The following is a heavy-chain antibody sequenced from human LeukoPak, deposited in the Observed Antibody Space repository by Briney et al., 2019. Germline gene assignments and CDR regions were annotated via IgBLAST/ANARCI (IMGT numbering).Heavy chain of an antibody. V-gene: IGHV3-66*01. CDR3: ARDLKGSSGFDP. CDR2: IYRSDNT. CDR1: GFTVSGSY. D-gene: IGHD6-25*01. Sequence: GGSLRLSCAASGFTVSGSYLSWFRQPPGKGLVWVSSIYRSDNTNYADSVKGRFTISRDNSKNTLYLQMNSLRAEDTAVYYCARDLKGSSGFDPWGQGTLVTVSS. J-gene: IGHJ5*02.